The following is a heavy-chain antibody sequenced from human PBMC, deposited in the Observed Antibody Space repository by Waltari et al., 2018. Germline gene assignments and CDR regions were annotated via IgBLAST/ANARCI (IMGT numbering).Heavy chain of an antibody. Sequence: QVQLVQSGAEVKKPGASVKVSCKASGYTFTGYYMHWVRQAPGQGLEWMGGINPNRGGTNYAQKFQGRVTMTRDTSISTAYMELSRLRSDDTAVYYCARGPSIAARLSWFDPWGQGTLVTVSS. V-gene: IGHV1-2*02. J-gene: IGHJ5*02. D-gene: IGHD6-6*01. CDR1: GYTFTGYY. CDR2: INPNRGGT. CDR3: ARGPSIAARLSWFDP.